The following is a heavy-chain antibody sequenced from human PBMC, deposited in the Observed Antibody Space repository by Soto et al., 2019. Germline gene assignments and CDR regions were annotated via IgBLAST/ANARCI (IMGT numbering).Heavy chain of an antibody. Sequence: GGSLRLSCAASGFSFTTYSMNWVRQAPGKGLEWVSYINSRSSTIYSADSVKGRFTTSRDNAKNSLYLQMESLSAEDTAVYYCASRSITGSNALDVWGKGTTVTVSS. CDR2: INSRSSTI. V-gene: IGHV3-48*01. J-gene: IGHJ6*04. CDR1: GFSFTTYS. D-gene: IGHD1-20*01. CDR3: ASRSITGSNALDV.